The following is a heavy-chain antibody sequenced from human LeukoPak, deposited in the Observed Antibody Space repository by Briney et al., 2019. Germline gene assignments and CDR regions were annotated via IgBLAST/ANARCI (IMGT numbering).Heavy chain of an antibody. CDR1: GYTFTSYY. J-gene: IGHJ4*02. D-gene: IGHD2-21*01. Sequence: ASVKVSGQASGYTFTSYYMHWVRQAPGHGLEWMGIIHPSGGSTSYAQKFQGRVTMTRDTYKSTVYMELTNLRAEDTAVYCGTREGGDWNCIDYWGQGTLVTVSS. V-gene: IGHV1-46*01. CDR2: IHPSGGST. CDR3: TREGGDWNCIDY.